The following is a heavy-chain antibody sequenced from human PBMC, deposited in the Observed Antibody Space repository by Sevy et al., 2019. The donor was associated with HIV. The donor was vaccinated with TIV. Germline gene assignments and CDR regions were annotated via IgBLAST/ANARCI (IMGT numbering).Heavy chain of an antibody. Sequence: SETLSLTCTVSGGSISSYYWSWIRQPPGKGLEWIGYIYYSGSTNYNPSLKSRVTISVDTSKNQFSLKLSSVTAADTAVYYCARDRPPTYCSSTSCYISPGEFDYWGQGTLVTVSS. D-gene: IGHD2-2*01. CDR1: GGSISSYY. J-gene: IGHJ4*02. CDR2: IYYSGST. V-gene: IGHV4-59*01. CDR3: ARDRPPTYCSSTSCYISPGEFDY.